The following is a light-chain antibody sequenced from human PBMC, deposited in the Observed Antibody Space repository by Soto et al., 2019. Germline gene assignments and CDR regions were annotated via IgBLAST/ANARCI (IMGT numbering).Light chain of an antibody. V-gene: IGKV3-11*01. CDR1: QNVDSY. J-gene: IGKJ2*01. CDR2: DAF. CDR3: QQRSHWPLT. Sequence: EIVLTQSPATLSLSPGERATLSCWASQNVDSYLAWYQHKPGQAPRLLIYDAFKRATGIPARFSGSGSGTAFTLTISSLEPEDFAVYYCQQRSHWPLTFGQGTQLEIK.